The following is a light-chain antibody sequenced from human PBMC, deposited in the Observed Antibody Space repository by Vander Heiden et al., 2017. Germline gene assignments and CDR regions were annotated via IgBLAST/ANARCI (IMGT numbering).Light chain of an antibody. V-gene: IGLV1-40*01. CDR3: QSYDSSLGAWV. Sequence: QSVVTQPRSVSGAPGQRIPIFCTGSTSNLGAGYDVNWFQQMPGTAPKLLIYGNYDRPSGVPDRFSGSKSGTSASLAITGLQAEDEADYHCQSYDSSLGAWVFGGGTKLTVL. CDR2: GNY. J-gene: IGLJ3*02. CDR1: TSNLGAGYD.